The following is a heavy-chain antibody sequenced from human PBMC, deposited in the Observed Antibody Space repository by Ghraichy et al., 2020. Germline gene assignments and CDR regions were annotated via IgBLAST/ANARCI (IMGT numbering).Heavy chain of an antibody. CDR3: ARVFVRYCSGGTCSIYDY. V-gene: IGHV3-21*01. J-gene: IGHJ4*02. CDR2: ISSSSNYI. Sequence: WGSLRLSCAASGFTFSDYTMSWVRQAPGKGLEWVSSISSSSNYIYYADSLKGRFIISRDNAKNSLFLQMNSLTVEDTAVYYCARVFVRYCSGGTCSIYDYWGQGTLVTVSS. D-gene: IGHD2-15*01. CDR1: GFTFSDYT.